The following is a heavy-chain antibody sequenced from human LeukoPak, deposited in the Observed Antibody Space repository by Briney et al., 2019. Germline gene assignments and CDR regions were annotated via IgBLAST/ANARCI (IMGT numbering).Heavy chain of an antibody. CDR2: IYTSGST. CDR3: ARGDILTGYPFDY. J-gene: IGHJ4*02. D-gene: IGHD3-9*01. V-gene: IGHV4-61*02. Sequence: PSQTLSLTCTVSGGSISSGSYYWSWIRQPAGKGLEWIGRIYTSGSTNYNPSLKSRVTISVDTSKNQFSLKLSSVTAADTAVYYCARGDILTGYPFDYWGQGTLVTVSS. CDR1: GGSISSGSYY.